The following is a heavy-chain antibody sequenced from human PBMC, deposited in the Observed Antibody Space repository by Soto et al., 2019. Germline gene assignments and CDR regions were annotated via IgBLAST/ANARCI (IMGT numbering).Heavy chain of an antibody. CDR1: GFTFSSYG. D-gene: IGHD1-26*01. V-gene: IGHV3-33*01. CDR2: IWYDGSNK. CDR3: ARALGLGNWFDP. J-gene: IGHJ5*02. Sequence: QVQLVEFGGGVVQPGRSLRLSCAASGFTFSSYGMHWVRQAPGKGLEWVAVIWYDGSNKYYADSVKGRFTISRDNSKNTLYLQMNSLRAEDTAVYYCARALGLGNWFDPWGQGTLVTVSS.